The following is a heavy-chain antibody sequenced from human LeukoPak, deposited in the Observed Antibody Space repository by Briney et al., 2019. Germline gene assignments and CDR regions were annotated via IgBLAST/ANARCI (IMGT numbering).Heavy chain of an antibody. V-gene: IGHV3-48*03. CDR1: GFTFSSYE. CDR3: ARDEMVRGVIIPLDY. D-gene: IGHD3-10*01. J-gene: IGHJ4*02. Sequence: GGSLRLSCAASGFTFSSYEMNWVRQAPGKGLEWVSSISSSGSSIYYANSVKGRFTIARGNAKHSLHLQMNSLRAEDTAVYYCARDEMVRGVIIPLDYWGQGTLVTVSS. CDR2: ISSSGSSI.